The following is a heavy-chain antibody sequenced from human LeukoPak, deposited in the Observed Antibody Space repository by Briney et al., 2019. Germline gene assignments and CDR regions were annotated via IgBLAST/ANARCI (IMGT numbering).Heavy chain of an antibody. V-gene: IGHV4-59*01. Sequence: SETLSLTCTVSGGSISSYYWSRIRQPPGKGLEWIGYIYYSGSTNYNPSLKSRVTISVDTSKNQFSLKLSSVTAADTAVYYCAGGYFDWSAYYYYMDVWGKGTTVTVSS. J-gene: IGHJ6*03. CDR3: AGGYFDWSAYYYYMDV. D-gene: IGHD3-9*01. CDR1: GGSISSYY. CDR2: IYYSGST.